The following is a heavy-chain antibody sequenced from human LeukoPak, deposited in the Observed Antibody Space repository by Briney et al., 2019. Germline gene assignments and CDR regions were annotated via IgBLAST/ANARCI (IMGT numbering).Heavy chain of an antibody. Sequence: PSETLSLTCTVSGGSISSGYYWGWIRQPPGKGLEWIGSIYHSGSTYYNPSLKSRVTISVDTSKNQFSLKLSSVTAADTAVYYCARVHAIILGLDWFDPWGQGTLVTVSS. CDR1: GGSISSGYY. V-gene: IGHV4-38-2*02. CDR2: IYHSGST. CDR3: ARVHAIILGLDWFDP. D-gene: IGHD2/OR15-2a*01. J-gene: IGHJ5*02.